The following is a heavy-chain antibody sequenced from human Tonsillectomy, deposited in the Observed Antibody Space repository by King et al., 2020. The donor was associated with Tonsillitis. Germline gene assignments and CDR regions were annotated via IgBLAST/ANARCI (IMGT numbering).Heavy chain of an antibody. CDR1: GGTFSSYA. V-gene: IGHV1-69*09. D-gene: IGHD3-10*01. CDR3: ARGRVVRGVISYFDY. Sequence: QLVQSGAEVKKPGSSVKVSCKASGGTFSSYAISWVRQAPGQGLEWMGRIIPILGIANYAQKFQGRVTITADKSTSTAYMELSSLRSEDTAVYYCARGRVVRGVISYFDYWGQGTLVTVSS. J-gene: IGHJ4*02. CDR2: IIPILGIA.